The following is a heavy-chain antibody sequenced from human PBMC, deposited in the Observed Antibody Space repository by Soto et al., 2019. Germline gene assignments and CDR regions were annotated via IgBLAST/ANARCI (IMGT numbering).Heavy chain of an antibody. J-gene: IGHJ4*02. CDR3: ARESEDLTSNFDY. CDR1: GFTFSDYV. CDR2: ISSTTNYI. V-gene: IGHV3-21*06. Sequence: GGSLRLSCVASGFTFSDYVMTWVRQAPGKGLEWVSSISSTTNYIYYGDSMKGRFTISRDNAKNSLYLEMNSLRAEDTAVYYCARESEDLTSNFDYWGQGTLVTVSS.